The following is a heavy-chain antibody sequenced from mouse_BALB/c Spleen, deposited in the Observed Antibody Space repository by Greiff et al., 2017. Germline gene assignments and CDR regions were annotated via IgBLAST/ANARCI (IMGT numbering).Heavy chain of an antibody. V-gene: IGHV10-1*02. CDR1: GFTFNTYA. CDR2: IRSKSNNYAT. Sequence: DVMLVESGGGLVQPKGSLKLSCAASGFTFNTYAMNWVRQAPGKGLEWVARIRSKSNNYATYYADSVKDRFTISRDDSQSMLYLQMNNLKTEDTAMYYCVRAYPHFDVWGAGTTVTVSS. J-gene: IGHJ1*01. D-gene: IGHD2-10*01. CDR3: VRAYPHFDV.